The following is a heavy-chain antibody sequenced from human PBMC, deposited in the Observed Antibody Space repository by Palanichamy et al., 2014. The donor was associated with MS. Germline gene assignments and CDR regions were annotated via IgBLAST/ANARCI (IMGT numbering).Heavy chain of an antibody. Sequence: QVQLVQSGAEVKKPGASVKVSCKASGYTFTGYYIHWVRQAPGQGPEWMGWINPNSGGTSFAQRFQGRVTMTRVTSISTAYMELHRLTSADSAVYFCAISTIQGIPTQTFDFWGQGTLVTVSS. D-gene: IGHD3-3*01. CDR3: AISTIQGIPTQTFDF. CDR1: GYTFTGYY. CDR2: INPNSGGT. V-gene: IGHV1-2*02. J-gene: IGHJ4*02.